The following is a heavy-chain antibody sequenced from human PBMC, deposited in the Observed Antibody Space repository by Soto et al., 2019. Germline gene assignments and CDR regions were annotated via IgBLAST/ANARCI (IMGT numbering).Heavy chain of an antibody. Sequence: QMQLEQSGPEVKKPGTSVKVSCKASGFTFTSSAFQWVRQARGQRLECIGWIAVGSGYTNYAQRFQDRVTLTRDMSTATTYMELSRLTSEDTASYYCAADATAWQQMVPSDYWGQGTLVTVSS. V-gene: IGHV1-58*01. CDR2: IAVGSGYT. D-gene: IGHD2-8*01. CDR1: GFTFTSSA. CDR3: AADATAWQQMVPSDY. J-gene: IGHJ4*02.